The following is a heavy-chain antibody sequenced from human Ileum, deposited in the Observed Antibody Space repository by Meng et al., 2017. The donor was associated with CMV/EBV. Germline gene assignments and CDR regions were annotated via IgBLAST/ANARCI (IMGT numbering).Heavy chain of an antibody. CDR3: ASGSPQLGYV. Sequence: QGQLQEPGPGLGKPSQTLSLTCPVSGGSISSGDYYWSWIRQPPGKGLEWIGYIYYSGSTYYNPSLKSRVTISADTSKNQFSLKLNSVTAADTAVYYCASGSPQLGYVWGQGTLVTVSS. D-gene: IGHD1-1*01. CDR2: IYYSGST. J-gene: IGHJ4*02. CDR1: GGSISSGDYY. V-gene: IGHV4-30-4*01.